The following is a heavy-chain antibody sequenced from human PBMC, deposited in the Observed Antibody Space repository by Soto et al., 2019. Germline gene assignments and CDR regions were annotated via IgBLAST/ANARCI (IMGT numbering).Heavy chain of an antibody. CDR1: GYTFTGYY. CDR2: INPNSGGT. J-gene: IGHJ4*02. V-gene: IGHV1-2*04. Sequence: ASVKVSCTASGYTFTGYYMHWVRQAPGQGLEWMGWINPNSGGTNYAQKFQGWVTMTRDTSISTAYMELSRLRSDDTAVYYCARDALRRTTGRAYYDFWSGSRCYFDYWGQGTLVTVSS. D-gene: IGHD3-3*01. CDR3: ARDALRRTTGRAYYDFWSGSRCYFDY.